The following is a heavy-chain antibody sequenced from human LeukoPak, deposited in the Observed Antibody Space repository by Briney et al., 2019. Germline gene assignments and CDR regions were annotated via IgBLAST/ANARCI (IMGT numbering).Heavy chain of an antibody. CDR1: GGSISSYY. D-gene: IGHD3-22*01. Sequence: SETLSLTCIVSGGSISSYYWGWIRQPPGKGLEWIGSIYYSGSTYYSPSLKSRVTISVDTSKNQFSLKLSSVTAADTAVYYCARARYYYDSSVLFDYWGQGTLVTVSS. V-gene: IGHV4-39*07. CDR2: IYYSGST. CDR3: ARARYYYDSSVLFDY. J-gene: IGHJ4*02.